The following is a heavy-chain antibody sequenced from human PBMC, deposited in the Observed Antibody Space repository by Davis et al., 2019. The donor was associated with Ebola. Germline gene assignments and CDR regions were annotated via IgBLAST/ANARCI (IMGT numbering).Heavy chain of an antibody. J-gene: IGHJ6*02. D-gene: IGHD3-16*02. CDR3: AREGMITFGGVIDDYYGMDV. CDR1: GFTFSSYA. CDR2: ISYDGSNK. V-gene: IGHV3-30*04. Sequence: GESLKISCAASGFTFSSYAMHWVRQAPGKGLEWVAVISYDGSNKYYADSVKGRFTISRDNSKNTLYLQMNSLRAEDTAVYYCAREGMITFGGVIDDYYGMDVWGQGTTVTVSS.